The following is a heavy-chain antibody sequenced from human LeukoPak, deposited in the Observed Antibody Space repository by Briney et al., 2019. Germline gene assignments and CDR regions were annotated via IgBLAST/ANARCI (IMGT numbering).Heavy chain of an antibody. J-gene: IGHJ4*02. V-gene: IGHV3-74*01. CDR1: GFTFGSFW. D-gene: IGHD6-13*01. CDR2: INSDGSST. CDR3: ARGRGTAEYFDQ. Sequence: GGSLRLSCAASGFTFGSFWMYWVRQAPGKGPMWVSRINSDGSSTTYADSVRGRFTFSRDNAKNTLYLQMNSLRAEDTAVYYCARGRGTAEYFDQWGQGTLVTVSS.